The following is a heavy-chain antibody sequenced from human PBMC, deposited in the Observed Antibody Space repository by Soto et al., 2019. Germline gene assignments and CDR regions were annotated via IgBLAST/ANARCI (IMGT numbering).Heavy chain of an antibody. J-gene: IGHJ4*01. CDR2: IKPDGTET. CDR1: GFTFKIFS. D-gene: IGHD3-10*02. CDR3: ARCSXDPGFDY. V-gene: IGHV3-7*01. Sequence: LTLSCATCGFTFKIFSMTWVSQAPGQGLEWVANIKPDGTETYYLDSVKGRFTISRDNARGSVHLQMNVLRAEDTALYFYARCSXDPGFDYWCRGSQVIV.